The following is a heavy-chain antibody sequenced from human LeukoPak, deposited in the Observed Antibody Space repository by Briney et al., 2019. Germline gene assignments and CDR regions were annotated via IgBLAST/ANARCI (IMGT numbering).Heavy chain of an antibody. J-gene: IGHJ4*02. D-gene: IGHD4-23*01. CDR1: GFTFNTYT. CDR2: ISYDGSNK. V-gene: IGHV3-30-3*01. CDR3: ARDVGNVFDY. Sequence: GRSLRLSCAASGFTFNTYTIYWVRQAPGMGLEWVTLISYDGSNKYYTDSVKGRFTISRDNSRNTLYLQMNSLTTEDSAVYYCARDVGNVFDYWGQGTLVTVSS.